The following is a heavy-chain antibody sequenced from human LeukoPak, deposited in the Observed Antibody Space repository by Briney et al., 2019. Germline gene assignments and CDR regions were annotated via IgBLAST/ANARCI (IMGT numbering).Heavy chain of an antibody. Sequence: ASVTVSCKASGYTFTSYGISWVRQAPGQGVEWMGWISAYNGSTNYAQKLHGRVIMTTDTPTSTAYMELRSLRSDDTAVYYCARDEYYFGSGSYFYFDYWGQGTLVTVSS. D-gene: IGHD3-10*01. J-gene: IGHJ4*02. CDR1: GYTFTSYG. CDR2: ISAYNGST. CDR3: ARDEYYFGSGSYFYFDY. V-gene: IGHV1-18*01.